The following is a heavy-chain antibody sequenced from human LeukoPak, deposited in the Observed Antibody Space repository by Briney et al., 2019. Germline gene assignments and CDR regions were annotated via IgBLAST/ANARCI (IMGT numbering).Heavy chain of an antibody. CDR2: ISSNGGST. CDR1: GFTFSSYA. D-gene: IGHD3-22*01. Sequence: PGGSLRLSCAASGFTFSSYAMHWVRQAPGKGLEYVSAISSNGGSTYYANSVKGRFTISRDNSKNTLYLQMGSLRAEDMAVYYCARGHYYDSSGYSYYFDYWGQGTLVTVSS. J-gene: IGHJ4*02. CDR3: ARGHYYDSSGYSYYFDY. V-gene: IGHV3-64*01.